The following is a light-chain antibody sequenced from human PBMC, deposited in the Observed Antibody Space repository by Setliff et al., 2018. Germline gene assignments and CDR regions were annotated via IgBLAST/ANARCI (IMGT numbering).Light chain of an antibody. V-gene: IGLV2-14*01. CDR1: SSDVGSYDF. Sequence: QSVLTQPASVSGSPGQSITISSYGTSSDVGSYDFVSWYQQYPGKAPKLIIYDVSSRPSGVSNRFSGSKAGNTASLTISGLQAEDEADYYCSGYTSSSTYVFGIGTKVTVL. CDR3: SGYTSSSTYV. J-gene: IGLJ1*01. CDR2: DVS.